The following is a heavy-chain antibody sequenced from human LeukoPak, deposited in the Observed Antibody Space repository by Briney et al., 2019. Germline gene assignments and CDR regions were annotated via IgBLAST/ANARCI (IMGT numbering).Heavy chain of an antibody. D-gene: IGHD6-13*01. J-gene: IGHJ6*03. Sequence: ASVKVSCKASGYTFTGYYMHWVRQAPGQGLEWMGWINPNSGGTNYAQKFQGRVTMTRDTSISTAYVELSRLRSDDTAVYYCARERAYSSPREVGYYYYYYMDVWGKGTTVTVSS. CDR3: ARERAYSSPREVGYYYYYYMDV. CDR2: INPNSGGT. CDR1: GYTFTGYY. V-gene: IGHV1-2*02.